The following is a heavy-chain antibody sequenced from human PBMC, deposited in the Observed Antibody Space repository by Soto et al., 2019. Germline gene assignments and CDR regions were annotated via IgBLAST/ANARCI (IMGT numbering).Heavy chain of an antibody. J-gene: IGHJ4*02. CDR2: IYYTGST. CDR1: GGSIRIYY. D-gene: IGHD3-22*01. Sequence: SETLSLTCTVSGGSIRIYYWSWIRQPPGKGLEWIGYIYYTGSTKYNSSLKSRVTISVDTSKNQFSLKLSSVTAADTAVYYCARTLGDSSGFVWGQGTLVTVSS. CDR3: ARTLGDSSGFV. V-gene: IGHV4-59*01.